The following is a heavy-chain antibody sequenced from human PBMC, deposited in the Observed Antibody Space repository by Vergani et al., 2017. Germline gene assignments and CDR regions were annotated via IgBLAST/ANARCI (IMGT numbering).Heavy chain of an antibody. CDR1: GFTFSSYW. CDR3: ARAYPDYDFWSGYPD. V-gene: IGHV3-7*01. J-gene: IGHJ4*02. Sequence: EVQLVESGGGLVQPGGSLRLSCAASGFTFSSYWMSWVRQAPGKGLEWVANIKQDGSEKYYVDSVKGRFTISSDNAKNSLYLQMNSLRAEDTAVYYCARAYPDYDFWSGYPDWGQGTLVTVSS. D-gene: IGHD3-3*01. CDR2: IKQDGSEK.